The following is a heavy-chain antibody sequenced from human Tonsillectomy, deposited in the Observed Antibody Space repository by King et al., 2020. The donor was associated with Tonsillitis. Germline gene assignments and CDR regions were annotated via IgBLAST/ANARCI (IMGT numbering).Heavy chain of an antibody. Sequence: VQLQQWGAGLLKPSETLSLTCAVYGGSFSDQFWSWIRQPPGKGLEWIGEIDHSGSTNYNPSLKSRVTISVDTSKNQFSLKMNSVTAADTAVYYCARESGGYFDSWGQGTLVTVSS. CDR3: ARESGGYFDS. V-gene: IGHV4-34*01. D-gene: IGHD3-10*01. CDR2: IDHSGST. CDR1: GGSFSDQF. J-gene: IGHJ4*02.